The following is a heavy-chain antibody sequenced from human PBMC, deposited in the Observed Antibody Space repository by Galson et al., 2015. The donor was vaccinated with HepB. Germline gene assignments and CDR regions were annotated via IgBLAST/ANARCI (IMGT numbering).Heavy chain of an antibody. CDR3: AKDRAMFPLYGSGTEDAFDI. J-gene: IGHJ3*02. D-gene: IGHD3-10*01. CDR1: GFTFSSYW. Sequence: SLRLSCAASGFTFSSYWIHWVRQAPGKGPVWVSRINTDGSSTSYADSVKGRFTISRDNSKNTLYLQMNSLRAEDTAVYYCAKDRAMFPLYGSGTEDAFDIWGQGTMVTVSS. CDR2: INTDGSST. V-gene: IGHV3-74*01.